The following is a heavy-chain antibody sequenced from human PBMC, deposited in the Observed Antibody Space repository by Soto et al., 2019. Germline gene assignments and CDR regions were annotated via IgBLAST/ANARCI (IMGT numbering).Heavy chain of an antibody. CDR2: INHSGST. CDR3: ARGRFWXRNSSGWSRDYYYGMDV. J-gene: IGHJ6*02. Sequence: SETLSLTCAVYGGSFSGYYWSWIRQPPGKGLEWIGEINHSGSTNYNPSLKSRVTISVDTSKNQFSLKLSSVTAADTAVYYCARGRFWXRNSSGWSRDYYYGMDVWGQGTTVTVSS. V-gene: IGHV4-34*01. D-gene: IGHD6-19*01. CDR1: GGSFSGYY.